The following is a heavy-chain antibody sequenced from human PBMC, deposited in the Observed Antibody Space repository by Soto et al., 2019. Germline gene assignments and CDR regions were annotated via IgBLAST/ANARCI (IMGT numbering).Heavy chain of an antibody. CDR1: GFTFDDYA. D-gene: IGHD6-19*01. V-gene: IGHV3-9*01. Sequence: EVQLVESGGGLVQPGRSLRLSCAASGFTFDDYAMHWVRQAPGKGLEWVSGISWNSGSIGYADSVKGRFTISSDNATNSLYLQMNSLRAEDTALYYCAKDRRQYSSGYFDYWGQGTLVTVSS. CDR3: AKDRRQYSSGYFDY. CDR2: ISWNSGSI. J-gene: IGHJ4*02.